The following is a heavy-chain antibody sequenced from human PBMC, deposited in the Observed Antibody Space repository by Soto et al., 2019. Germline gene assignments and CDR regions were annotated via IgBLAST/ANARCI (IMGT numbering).Heavy chain of an antibody. V-gene: IGHV3-30*18. CDR1: GFTFSDYA. J-gene: IGHJ4*02. D-gene: IGHD2-8*02. CDR2: TSDDGSKR. CDR3: AKASPDSTGLD. Sequence: QVQLVESGGGAVLAGMSLRLSCAGSGFTFSDYAMYWVRQAPGKGLEWVAVTSDDGSKRYYTESVKGRFTITRDNSKNALYLQMNSLRREDTAVYYFAKASPDSTGLDWCQGTLVA.